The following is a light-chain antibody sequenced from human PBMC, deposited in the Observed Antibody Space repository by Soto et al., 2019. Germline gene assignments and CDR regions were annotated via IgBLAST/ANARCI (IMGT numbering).Light chain of an antibody. V-gene: IGLV2-18*01. J-gene: IGLJ1*01. CDR2: EVR. CDR1: SSDVGRYNR. Sequence: QSVLTQPPSVSGSPGQSVTISCTGTSSDVGRYNRVSWYQQPPGTAPKLLIYEVRNRPSGVPDRFSGSKSANTASLTISGLQAEDEADYYCSLDTTNSTFVFGAGTKVTV. CDR3: SLDTTNSTFV.